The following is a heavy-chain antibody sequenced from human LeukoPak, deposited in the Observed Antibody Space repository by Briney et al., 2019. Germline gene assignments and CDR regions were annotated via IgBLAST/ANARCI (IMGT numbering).Heavy chain of an antibody. CDR3: ARERHYYDSSGRWDYFNY. CDR1: GFTFSSYD. V-gene: IGHV3-13*01. D-gene: IGHD3-22*01. CDR2: IGTAGDT. J-gene: IGHJ4*02. Sequence: TGGSLRLSCAASGFTFSSYDMHWVRQATRKGLEWGSAIGTAGDTYYPGSVKGRFTISRENAKNSLYLQMNSLRAGDTAVYYCARERHYYDSSGRWDYFNYWGQGTLVTVSS.